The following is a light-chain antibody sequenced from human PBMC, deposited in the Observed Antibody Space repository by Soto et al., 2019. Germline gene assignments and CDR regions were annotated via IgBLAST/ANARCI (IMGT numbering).Light chain of an antibody. CDR3: QQYANYPIT. CDR2: GAS. CDR1: QGIASW. J-gene: IGKJ5*01. Sequence: DIQMTQSPSSLSASVGDRVTITCRASQGIASWLVWYQQKPEKAPKSLIYGASSLQSGVPSRFSGSVSETDVTLTLSSLQPEDSATYYCQQYANYPITCGQGTRLEIK. V-gene: IGKV1D-16*01.